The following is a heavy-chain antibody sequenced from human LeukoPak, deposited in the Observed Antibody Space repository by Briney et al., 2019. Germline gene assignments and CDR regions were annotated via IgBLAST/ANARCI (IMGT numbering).Heavy chain of an antibody. V-gene: IGHV1-69*05. D-gene: IGHD1-26*01. J-gene: IGHJ5*02. CDR2: IIPIFGTA. Sequence: SVKVSCKASGGTFSSYAISWVRQAPGQGLEWMGGIIPIFGTANYAQKFQGRVRITTDESTCTAYMELSSLRSEDTAVYYCARDSYAGANWFDPWGQGTLVTVSS. CDR3: ARDSYAGANWFDP. CDR1: GGTFSSYA.